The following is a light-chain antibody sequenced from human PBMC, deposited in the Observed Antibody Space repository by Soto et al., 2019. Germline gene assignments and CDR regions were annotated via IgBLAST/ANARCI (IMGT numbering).Light chain of an antibody. Sequence: EIVMTQSPATLSVSPGGRATLSCRASQSISDTLAWYQQKPGQAPRLLIYSASNRATGIPARFSGSGSGTDFTLTISSLEPEDFAVYYCQQRSKWWTFGQGTKVDIK. J-gene: IGKJ1*01. V-gene: IGKV3-11*01. CDR1: QSISDT. CDR2: SAS. CDR3: QQRSKWWT.